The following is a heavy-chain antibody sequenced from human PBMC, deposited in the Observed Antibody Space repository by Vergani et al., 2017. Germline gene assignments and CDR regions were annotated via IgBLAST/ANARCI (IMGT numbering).Heavy chain of an antibody. Sequence: QVQLVQSGAEVKKPGASVKVSCKASGYTFTSYGISWVRQAPGQGLEWMGWISAYNGNTNYARKLQGRVTMTTDTSTSTAYMELRSLRSDDTAVYYCARARYYYDSSGTWRYFDYWGQGTLVTVSS. V-gene: IGHV1-18*01. CDR2: ISAYNGNT. J-gene: IGHJ4*02. CDR3: ARARYYYDSSGTWRYFDY. CDR1: GYTFTSYG. D-gene: IGHD3-22*01.